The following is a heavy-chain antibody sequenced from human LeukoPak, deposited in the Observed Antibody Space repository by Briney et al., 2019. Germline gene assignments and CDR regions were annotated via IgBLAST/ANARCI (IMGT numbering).Heavy chain of an antibody. V-gene: IGHV1-18*01. CDR2: ISAYNGNT. Sequence: ASVKVSCKASGYTFTSYGISWVRQAPGQGLEWMGWISAYNGNTNYAQKLQGRVTMTTDTSTSTAYMELRSLRSDDTAVYYCAKDLMATPFASKYYFDYWGQGTLVTVSS. D-gene: IGHD5-24*01. CDR1: GYTFTSYG. CDR3: AKDLMATPFASKYYFDY. J-gene: IGHJ4*02.